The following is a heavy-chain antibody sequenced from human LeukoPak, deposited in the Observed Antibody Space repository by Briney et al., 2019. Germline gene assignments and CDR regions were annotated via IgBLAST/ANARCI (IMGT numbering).Heavy chain of an antibody. Sequence: GGSLRLSCAASGFTFSGSAMHWVRQASGKGLEWVGRIRSKANSYATAYAASVKGRFTISRDDSKNTAYLQMNSLKTEDTAVYYCTRLSIAAAGTGEDWGQGTLVTVSS. V-gene: IGHV3-73*01. J-gene: IGHJ4*02. CDR2: IRSKANSYAT. D-gene: IGHD6-13*01. CDR3: TRLSIAAAGTGED. CDR1: GFTFSGSA.